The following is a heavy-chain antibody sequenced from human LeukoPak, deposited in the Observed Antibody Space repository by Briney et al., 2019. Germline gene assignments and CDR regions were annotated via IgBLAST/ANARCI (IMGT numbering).Heavy chain of an antibody. V-gene: IGHV4-59*01. CDR1: GGSISSYY. CDR3: AKGGAIYDFWSGSFYYYYYYMDV. CDR2: IYYSGST. Sequence: SETLSLTCTVSGGSISSYYWSWIRQPPGKGLEWIGYIYYSGSTNYNPSLKSRVTISVDTSKNQFSLKLRSVTAADTAVYYCAKGGAIYDFWSGSFYYYYYYMDVWGKGTTVTVSS. D-gene: IGHD3-3*01. J-gene: IGHJ6*03.